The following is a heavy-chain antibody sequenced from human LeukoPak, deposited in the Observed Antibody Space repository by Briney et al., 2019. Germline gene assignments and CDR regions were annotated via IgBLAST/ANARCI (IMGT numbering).Heavy chain of an antibody. D-gene: IGHD3-9*01. J-gene: IGHJ4*02. Sequence: PGGSLRLSCAASGFTFSSYSMNWVRQAPGKGLEWVSSISSSSSYIYYADSVKGRFTISRDNAKNSLYLQMNSLRAEDTAVYYCARDRDILTGPNDYWGQGTLVTVSS. CDR2: ISSSSSYI. CDR3: ARDRDILTGPNDY. CDR1: GFTFSSYS. V-gene: IGHV3-21*01.